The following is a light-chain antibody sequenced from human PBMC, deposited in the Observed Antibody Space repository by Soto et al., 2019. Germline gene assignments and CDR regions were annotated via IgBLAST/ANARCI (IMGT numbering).Light chain of an antibody. Sequence: QSALTQPASVSGSPGQSITISCTGTSSDVGTYNLVSWYQHHPGRAPKLMIYEGSKRPSGVSDRFSGSKSGNTASLTISGLQAEDEADYYCCSSASVHTVVFGGGTKLTVL. CDR1: SSDVGTYNL. CDR2: EGS. V-gene: IGLV2-23*01. J-gene: IGLJ2*01. CDR3: CSSASVHTVV.